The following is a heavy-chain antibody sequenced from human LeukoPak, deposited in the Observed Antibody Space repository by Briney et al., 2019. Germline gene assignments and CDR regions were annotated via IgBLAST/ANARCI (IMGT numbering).Heavy chain of an antibody. CDR2: INPSGGST. J-gene: IGHJ4*02. Sequence: ASVKVSCKASGYTFTSYCMHWVRQAPGQGLDWMGIINPSGGSTTYAQKFQGRVTMTRDTSTSTVYKELSSLRSEDTAVYYCARDRGPFSANYYLDFWGQGTLVTVSS. CDR1: GYTFTSYC. V-gene: IGHV1-46*01. CDR3: ARDRGPFSANYYLDF. D-gene: IGHD3-10*01.